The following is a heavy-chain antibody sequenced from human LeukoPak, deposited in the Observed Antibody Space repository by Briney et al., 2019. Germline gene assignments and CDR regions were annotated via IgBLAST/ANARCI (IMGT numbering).Heavy chain of an antibody. Sequence: SETLSLTCAVYGGSFSGYYWSWIRQPPGKGLEWIGEINNYGTDRYNPSLQSRVSISVDSSKSHFSLRLSSVTAADTALYYCARVLPDHAPFDVWGKGTSVTISS. V-gene: IGHV4-34*01. D-gene: IGHD1-14*01. CDR3: ARVLPDHAPFDV. CDR2: INNYGTD. J-gene: IGHJ6*01. CDR1: GGSFSGYY.